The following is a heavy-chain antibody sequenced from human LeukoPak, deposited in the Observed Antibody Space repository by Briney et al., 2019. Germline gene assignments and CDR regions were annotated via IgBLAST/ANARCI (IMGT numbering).Heavy chain of an antibody. CDR2: INHSGNT. Sequence: SETLSLTCTVSGYSISSGYYWGWIRQPPGKGLEWIGEINHSGNTNYDPSLKSRVTVSIDTSKNQFSLKLTSVTAADTAVYYCARGFQRWLQFRGSPFDIWGQGTMVTVS. V-gene: IGHV4-38-2*02. CDR1: GYSISSGYY. D-gene: IGHD5-24*01. CDR3: ARGFQRWLQFRGSPFDI. J-gene: IGHJ3*02.